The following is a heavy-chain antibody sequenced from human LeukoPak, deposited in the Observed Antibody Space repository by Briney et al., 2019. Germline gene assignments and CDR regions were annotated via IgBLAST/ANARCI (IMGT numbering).Heavy chain of an antibody. CDR2: IWYDGSNK. J-gene: IGHJ3*02. Sequence: GGSLRLSCAASGFTFSSYGMHWVRQAPGKGLEWVAVIWYDGSNKYYADSVKGRFTISRDNSKNTLYLQMNSLRAEDTAVYYCAKDPNGDYIGTFDIWGQGTMVTVSS. CDR3: AKDPNGDYIGTFDI. CDR1: GFTFSSYG. D-gene: IGHD4-17*01. V-gene: IGHV3-33*06.